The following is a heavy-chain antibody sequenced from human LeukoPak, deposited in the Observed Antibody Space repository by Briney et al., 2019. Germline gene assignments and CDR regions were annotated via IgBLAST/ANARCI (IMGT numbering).Heavy chain of an antibody. Sequence: PGGSLRLSCAASGFTFDDYAMHRVRQAPGKGLEWVSGISWNSGSIVYADSVKGRFTISRDSAKNSLYLQMNSLRAEDMALYYCAKGYSYGITYYFDYWGQGTLVTVSS. V-gene: IGHV3-9*03. CDR3: AKGYSYGITYYFDY. CDR1: GFTFDDYA. D-gene: IGHD5-18*01. CDR2: ISWNSGSI. J-gene: IGHJ4*02.